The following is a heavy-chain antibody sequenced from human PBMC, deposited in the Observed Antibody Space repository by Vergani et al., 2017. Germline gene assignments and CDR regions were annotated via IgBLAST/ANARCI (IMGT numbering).Heavy chain of an antibody. J-gene: IGHJ6*02. CDR3: ARDCTSGGCPDNYGMDV. V-gene: IGHV3-21*06. CDR2: IGSSGPYI. Sequence: QMSESGGGLVQPGGSLRLSCATSGFIFSNYDLNWVRQAPGKGLEWVAFIGSSGPYINYADSVKGRFIISRDNTNNSLFLQLRSLRAEDAAGYYCARDCTSGGCPDNYGMDVWGQGATVTVSS. D-gene: IGHD2-8*01. CDR1: GFIFSNYD.